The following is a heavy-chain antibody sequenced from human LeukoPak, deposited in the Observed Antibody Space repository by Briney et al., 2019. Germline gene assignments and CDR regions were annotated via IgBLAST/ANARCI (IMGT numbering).Heavy chain of an antibody. CDR3: ARDVITVAGTNYYYGMDV. J-gene: IGHJ6*02. Sequence: GGSLRLSCAASGFIFSSFGMHWVRQAPGKGLEWVAVIWHDGSYKYYLDSVKGRFTISRDNAKNALYLQMNSLRAEDTAVYYCARDVITVAGTNYYYGMDVWGQGTTVTVSS. CDR1: GFIFSSFG. CDR2: IWHDGSYK. D-gene: IGHD6-19*01. V-gene: IGHV3-33*01.